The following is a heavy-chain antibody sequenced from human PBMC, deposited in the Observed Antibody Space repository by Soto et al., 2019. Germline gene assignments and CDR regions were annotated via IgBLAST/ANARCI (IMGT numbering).Heavy chain of an antibody. V-gene: IGHV3-53*01. CDR3: ARDSTWIPYYHYGMDV. CDR1: GFSVSSNY. Sequence: GSLRLSCAASGFSVSSNYMSWVRQAPGKGLEWVSVIYSGGNTHYADSVKGRFTISRDNSKNTLYLQMNSLRAEDTAVYYCARDSTWIPYYHYGMDVWGQGTTVTVSS. CDR2: IYSGGNT. J-gene: IGHJ6*02. D-gene: IGHD5-18*01.